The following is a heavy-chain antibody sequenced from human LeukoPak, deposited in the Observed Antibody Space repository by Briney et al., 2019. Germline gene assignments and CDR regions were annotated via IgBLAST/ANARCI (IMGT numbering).Heavy chain of an antibody. J-gene: IGHJ3*02. CDR1: GGSISSGGYY. V-gene: IGHV4-61*08. D-gene: IGHD1-1*01. Sequence: PSENLSLTCTVSGGSISSGGYYWSWIRQPPGKGLEWIGYSYYTGSTNYNPSLKSRVTISIDTSNNQFSLKLSFVTAADTAVYYCARLERRQEAFDIWGQGTMVTVSS. CDR3: ARLERRQEAFDI. CDR2: SYYTGST.